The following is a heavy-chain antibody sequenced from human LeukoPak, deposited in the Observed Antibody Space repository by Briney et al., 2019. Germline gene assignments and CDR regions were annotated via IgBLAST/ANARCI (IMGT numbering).Heavy chain of an antibody. V-gene: IGHV4-61*02. J-gene: IGHJ4*02. CDR2: IYTSGST. D-gene: IGHD6-6*01. Sequence: SEALSLTCTVSGGSISSGSYYWSWIRQPAGKGLEWIGRIYTSGSTNYNPSLKSRVTISVDTSKNQFSLKLSSVTAADTAVYYCASGPQAARPLYFDYWGQGTLVTVSS. CDR3: ASGPQAARPLYFDY. CDR1: GGSISSGSYY.